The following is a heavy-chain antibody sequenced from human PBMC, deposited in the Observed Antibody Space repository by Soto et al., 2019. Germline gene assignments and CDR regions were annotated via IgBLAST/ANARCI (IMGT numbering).Heavy chain of an antibody. CDR2: ISGSGGST. Sequence: PGGSLRISCAASGITFSSYAFTWVLQAPGKGLEWVSAISGSGGSTYYADSVKGGFTISRDNSKNTLYVQMNSLKAEDTAVYYGVYSSSWYYFDYWGQGTLVTVSS. D-gene: IGHD6-13*01. CDR1: GITFSSYA. CDR3: VYSSSWYYFDY. J-gene: IGHJ4*02. V-gene: IGHV3-23*01.